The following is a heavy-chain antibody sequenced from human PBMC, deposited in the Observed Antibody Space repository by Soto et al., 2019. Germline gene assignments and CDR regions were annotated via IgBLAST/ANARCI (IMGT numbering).Heavy chain of an antibody. CDR3: ARDMVVGIAARADLGGAFDI. Sequence: GASVKVSCKASGYTFTGYYMHWVRQAPGRGLEWMGWINPNSGGTNYAQKFQGWVTMTRDTSISTAYMELSRLRSDDTAVYYCARDMVVGIAARADLGGAFDIWGQGTMVTVSS. D-gene: IGHD6-6*01. V-gene: IGHV1-2*04. J-gene: IGHJ3*02. CDR2: INPNSGGT. CDR1: GYTFTGYY.